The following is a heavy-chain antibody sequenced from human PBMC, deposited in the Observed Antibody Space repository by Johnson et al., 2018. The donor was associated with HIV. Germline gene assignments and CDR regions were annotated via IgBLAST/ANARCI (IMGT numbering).Heavy chain of an antibody. D-gene: IGHD3-10*01. CDR1: GFTFSSYD. CDR2: IGTAGDT. V-gene: IGHV3-13*01. J-gene: IGHJ3*02. Sequence: MQLVESGGGVVQPGGSLRLSSAASGFTFSSYDMHWVRQATGKGLEWVSAIGTAGDTYYPGSVKGRFTISRYNSKNTLYLQMNSLRAEDTAVYYCAREGFWGSGSYYNPDAFDIWGQGTMVTVSS. CDR3: AREGFWGSGSYYNPDAFDI.